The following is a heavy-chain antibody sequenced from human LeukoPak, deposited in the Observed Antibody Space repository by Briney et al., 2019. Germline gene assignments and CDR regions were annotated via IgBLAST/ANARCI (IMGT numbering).Heavy chain of an antibody. CDR1: GFTFSSYA. V-gene: IGHV3-30-3*01. J-gene: IGHJ4*02. CDR2: ISYDGSNK. CDR3: AREWGEGWLQSLYYFDY. D-gene: IGHD5-24*01. Sequence: GGSLRLSCAASGFTFSSYAMHWVRQAPGKGLEWVAVISYDGSNKYYADSVKGRFTISRDNSKNTLYLQMNGLRAEDTAVYYCAREWGEGWLQSLYYFDYWGQGTLVTVSS.